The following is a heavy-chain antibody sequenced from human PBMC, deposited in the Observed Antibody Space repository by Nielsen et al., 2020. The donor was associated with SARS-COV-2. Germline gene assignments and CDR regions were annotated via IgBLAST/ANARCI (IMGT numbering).Heavy chain of an antibody. J-gene: IGHJ4*02. CDR3: ARGQTVYAPSSTFDY. CDR1: GYTFTSYG. CDR2: ISAYNGNT. V-gene: IGHV1-18*01. Sequence: ASVKVSCKASGYTFTSYGISWVRQAPGQGLEWMGWISAYNGNTNYAQKLQGRVTMTTDTSTSTAYMELRSLRSDDTAVYYCARGQTVYAPSSTFDYWGQGTLVTVSS. D-gene: IGHD2-8*01.